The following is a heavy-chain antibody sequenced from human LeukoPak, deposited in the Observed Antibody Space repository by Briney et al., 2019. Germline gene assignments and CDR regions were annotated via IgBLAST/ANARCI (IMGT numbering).Heavy chain of an antibody. CDR3: AKDTAVTTRYFDY. J-gene: IGHJ4*02. D-gene: IGHD4-11*01. CDR2: ISWNSGSI. V-gene: IGHV3-9*01. Sequence: GGSLRLSCAASGLTFDDYAMHWVRQAPGKGLEWVSGISWNSGSIGYADSVKGRFTISRDNAKNSLYLQMNSLRAEDTALYYCAKDTAVTTRYFDYWGQGTLVTVSS. CDR1: GLTFDDYA.